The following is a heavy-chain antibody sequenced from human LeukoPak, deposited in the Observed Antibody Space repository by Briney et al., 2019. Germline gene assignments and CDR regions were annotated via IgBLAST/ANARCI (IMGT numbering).Heavy chain of an antibody. Sequence: GGSRRLSCAASGFTFSTYGMSWVRQAPGKGLEWVSAISGSAGSTYYADSVKGRFTISRDNSKNTLYMQMNSLRAEDTAVYYCAKPRIAAAGAVRYYFDYWGQGTLVTVSS. CDR1: GFTFSTYG. CDR2: ISGSAGST. J-gene: IGHJ4*02. CDR3: AKPRIAAAGAVRYYFDY. V-gene: IGHV3-23*01. D-gene: IGHD6-13*01.